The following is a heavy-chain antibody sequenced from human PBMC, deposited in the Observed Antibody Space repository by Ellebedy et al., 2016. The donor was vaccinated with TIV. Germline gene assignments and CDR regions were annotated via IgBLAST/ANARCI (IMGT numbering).Heavy chain of an antibody. V-gene: IGHV2-5*01. Sequence: SGPTLVXPTQTLTLTCTFSGFSLSTSGVGVGWIRQPPGKALEWLALIYWNDDKRYSPSLKSRLTITKDTSKNQVVLTMTNMDPVDTATYYCAHSGPYYDILTGYYLDRGQADYWGQGTLVTVSS. CDR2: IYWNDDK. D-gene: IGHD3-9*01. CDR1: GFSLSTSGVG. J-gene: IGHJ4*02. CDR3: AHSGPYYDILTGYYLDRGQADY.